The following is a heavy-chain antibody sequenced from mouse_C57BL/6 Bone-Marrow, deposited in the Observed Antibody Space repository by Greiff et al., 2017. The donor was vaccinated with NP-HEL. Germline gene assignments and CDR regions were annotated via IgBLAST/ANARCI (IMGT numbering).Heavy chain of an antibody. J-gene: IGHJ3*01. CDR2: ISSGGSYT. D-gene: IGHD1-1*01. CDR3: ARHDCIITCPFAY. Sequence: EVMLVESGGDLVKPGGSLKLSCAASGFTFSSYGMSWVRQTPDKRLEWVATISSGGSYTYYPDSVKGRFTISRDNAKNTLYLQMSSLKSEDTAMYYCARHDCIITCPFAYCGQGTLVTVSA. CDR1: GFTFSSYG. V-gene: IGHV5-6*02.